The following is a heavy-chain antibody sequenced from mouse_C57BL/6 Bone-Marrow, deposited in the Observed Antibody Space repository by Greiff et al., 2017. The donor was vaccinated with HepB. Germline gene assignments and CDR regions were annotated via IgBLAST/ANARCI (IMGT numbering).Heavy chain of an antibody. V-gene: IGHV5-6*01. CDR3: ARQGDTWFAY. Sequence: EVKLVESGGDLVKPGGSLKLSCAASGFTFSSYGMSWVRQTPDKRLEWVATISSGGSYTYYPDSVKGRFTISRDNAKNTLYLQMSSLKSEDTAMYYCARQGDTWFAYWGQGTLVTVSA. CDR2: ISSGGSYT. J-gene: IGHJ3*01. CDR1: GFTFSSYG.